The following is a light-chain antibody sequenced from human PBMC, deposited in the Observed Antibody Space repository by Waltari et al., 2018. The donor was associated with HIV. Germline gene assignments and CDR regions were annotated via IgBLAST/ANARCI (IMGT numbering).Light chain of an antibody. CDR1: NIGNRD. Sequence: SYVLTQPPSISVAPGKTAKITCAGKNIGNRDVHWYQQNPGQAPILVIFDDDNRPSGIPERFSGSNSDNTATLTINRVEVGDEGDYYCQVWDSGSDHVFGSGTTVTVL. CDR2: DDD. CDR3: QVWDSGSDHV. V-gene: IGLV3-21*01. J-gene: IGLJ1*01.